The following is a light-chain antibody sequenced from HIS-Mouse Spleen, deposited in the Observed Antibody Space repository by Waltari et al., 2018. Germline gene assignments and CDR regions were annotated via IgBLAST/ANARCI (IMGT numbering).Light chain of an antibody. CDR3: SSYTSSSPYVV. Sequence: QPALTQPASVSGSPGQSITISCTGTSSDVGGYNYVSWYQQHPGKAPKPMIYEVSNRPSGVSNRFSGSKSGNTASLTISGLQAEDEADYYCSSYTSSSPYVVFGGGTKLTVL. J-gene: IGLJ2*01. CDR2: EVS. CDR1: SSDVGGYNY. V-gene: IGLV2-14*01.